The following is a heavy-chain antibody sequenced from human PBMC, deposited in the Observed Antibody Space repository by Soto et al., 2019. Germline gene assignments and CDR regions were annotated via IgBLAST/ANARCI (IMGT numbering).Heavy chain of an antibody. V-gene: IGHV1-18*01. J-gene: IGHJ6*02. CDR2: INTYNGNT. Sequence: QVQLVQSRAEVKNPGAPVKVSCKASGYSFTSYGIAWARQAPGQGLEWMGWINTYNGNTNSAQNLQGRVTLTTDTSTSTAYMELTSLRSNATAIYYCAMVDVYVTPSPQDVWGQGTTVIFSS. D-gene: IGHD3-16*01. CDR1: GYSFTSYG. CDR3: AMVDVYVTPSPQDV.